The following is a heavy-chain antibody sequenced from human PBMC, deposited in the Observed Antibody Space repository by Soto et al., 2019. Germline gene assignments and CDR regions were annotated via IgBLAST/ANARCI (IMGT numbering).Heavy chain of an antibody. V-gene: IGHV1-69*12. CDR1: GATLNSFINYG. D-gene: IGHD3-16*01. CDR2: IIPVFGAA. CDR3: ARGAATKILMLKYDALEI. J-gene: IGHJ3*02. Sequence: QVQLVQSGAEVKKPGSSVRVSCKASGATLNSFINYGITWVRQAPGQGLEYVGGIIPVFGAANHAQKFQGRVTISADESTRTVNMELSSLRSNDTAVYYWARGAATKILMLKYDALEICGQGTMVTVSS.